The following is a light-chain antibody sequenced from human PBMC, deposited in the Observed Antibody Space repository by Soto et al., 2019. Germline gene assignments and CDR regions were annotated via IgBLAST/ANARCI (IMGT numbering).Light chain of an antibody. CDR2: GAS. CDR1: QSVGGNY. CDR3: QQYGRSLWT. V-gene: IGKV3-20*01. J-gene: IGKJ1*01. Sequence: PGERATLSCRASQSVGGNYLAWYQQKPGQAPRLLIYGASTRATGIPDRFSGSGSGTDFTLTISRLEPEDFAVYYCQQYGRSLWTFGQGTKVQIK.